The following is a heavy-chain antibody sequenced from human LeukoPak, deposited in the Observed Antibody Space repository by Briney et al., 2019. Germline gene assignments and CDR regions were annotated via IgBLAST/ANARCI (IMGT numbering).Heavy chain of an antibody. J-gene: IGHJ4*02. CDR1: GYMFTGSY. CDR2: INTNSGGT. CDR3: ARDGGGQLLFD. V-gene: IGHV1-2*02. Sequence: ASVNVSFKASGYMFTGSYIHWVRQAHGQGLGWMGCINTNSGGTNYAKKFQGRVTMTWATSITPAYIELSRLRSDETAGYYCARDGGGQLLFDWGQGTLVTVSS. D-gene: IGHD3-10*01.